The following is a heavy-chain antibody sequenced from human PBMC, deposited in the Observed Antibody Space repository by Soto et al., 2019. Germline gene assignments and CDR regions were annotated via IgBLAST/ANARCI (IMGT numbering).Heavy chain of an antibody. J-gene: IGHJ4*02. Sequence: GGSLRLSCAASGFSFSDFSMNWVRQVPGKGLEWVAFIDLSGTMTHYSESVKGRFTISKDKAKETVYLQMNSLRVEDAAVYYCTFFRVPDAIWSFDSWGQGALVTVSS. CDR3: TFFRVPDAIWSFDS. V-gene: IGHV3-23*05. D-gene: IGHD2-8*01. CDR2: IDLSGTMT. CDR1: GFSFSDFS.